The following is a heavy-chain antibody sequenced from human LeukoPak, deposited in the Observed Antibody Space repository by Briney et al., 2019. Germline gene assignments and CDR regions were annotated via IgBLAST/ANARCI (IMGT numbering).Heavy chain of an antibody. CDR2: IIPIFGTA. CDR1: GGTFSSYA. J-gene: IGHJ5*02. CDR3: ARDFYCSSTSCYPRGFDP. D-gene: IGHD2-2*01. Sequence: SVKVSCKASGGTFSSYAISWVRQAPGQGLEWMGGIIPIFGTANYAQKFQGRVTITTDESTSTAYMELSSLRSEDTAVYYCARDFYCSSTSCYPRGFDPWGQGTLVTVSS. V-gene: IGHV1-69*05.